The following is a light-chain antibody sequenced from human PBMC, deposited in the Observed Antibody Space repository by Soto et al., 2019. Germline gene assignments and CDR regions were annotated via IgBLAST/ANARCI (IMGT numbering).Light chain of an antibody. Sequence: QSALTQPRSVSGSPGQSVTISCTGTSSDVGGYDYVSWYQQHPGKAPKLLIYDVTKRPSGVPDRFSGSKSGNTASLTISGLQAGDEADFFCCSYGGSFPYVFGTGTKVTVL. CDR2: DVT. V-gene: IGLV2-11*01. CDR1: SSDVGGYDY. J-gene: IGLJ1*01. CDR3: CSYGGSFPYV.